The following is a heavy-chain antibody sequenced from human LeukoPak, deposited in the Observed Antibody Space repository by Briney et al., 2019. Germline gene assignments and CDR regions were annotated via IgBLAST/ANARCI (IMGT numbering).Heavy chain of an antibody. CDR3: AKALSITMIVVVEVGAFDI. J-gene: IGHJ3*02. V-gene: IGHV3-23*01. D-gene: IGHD3-22*01. CDR2: ISGSGGST. Sequence: GSLRLSCAASGFTFSSYAMSWVRQAPGKGLEWVSAISGSGGSTYYADSVKGRFTNSRDNSKNTLYLQMNSLRAEDTAVYYCAKALSITMIVVVEVGAFDIWGQGTMVTVSS. CDR1: GFTFSSYA.